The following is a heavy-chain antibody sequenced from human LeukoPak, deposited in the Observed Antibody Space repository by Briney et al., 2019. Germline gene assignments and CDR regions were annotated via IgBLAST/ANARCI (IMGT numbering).Heavy chain of an antibody. V-gene: IGHV3-48*02. Sequence: GGSLRLSCAVSGFAFTNYSMTWVRQAPGKGLEWVSYISTTGRTIYYAGSVKGRFTFSRDSAKNSVYLQMNSLRDEDTAVYYCARDLSYYDSSGYYDAFDIWGQGTMVTVSS. J-gene: IGHJ3*02. CDR3: ARDLSYYDSSGYYDAFDI. CDR2: ISTTGRTI. CDR1: GFAFTNYS. D-gene: IGHD3-22*01.